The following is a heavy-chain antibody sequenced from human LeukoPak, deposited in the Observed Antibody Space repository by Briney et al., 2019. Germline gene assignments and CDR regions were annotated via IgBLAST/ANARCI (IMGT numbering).Heavy chain of an antibody. D-gene: IGHD3-22*01. Sequence: PGGSLRLSCAASGFTVSSNYMSWVRQAPGKGLELVSVTYSADSTYYADSVKGRFTISRDNSKNTLYLQMNSLRAEDTAVYYCATVEYYDSSGSCYFQHWGQGTLLTVSS. CDR1: GFTVSSNY. V-gene: IGHV3-53*01. CDR3: ATVEYYDSSGSCYFQH. CDR2: TYSADST. J-gene: IGHJ1*01.